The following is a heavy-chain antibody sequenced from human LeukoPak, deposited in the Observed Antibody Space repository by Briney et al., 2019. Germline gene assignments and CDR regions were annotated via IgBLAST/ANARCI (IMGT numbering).Heavy chain of an antibody. CDR3: AREAYNWNIDVFDI. CDR1: GFTFSNYT. V-gene: IGHV3-30*04. CDR2: ISNDGSDY. Sequence: GGSLRLSCAASGFTFSNYTMHWVRQAPGKGLEWVALISNDGSDYYYADSVKGRFTISRDNSKNTLYLQMNSLRPEDTAVYYCAREAYNWNIDVFDIWGQGTMVTVSS. J-gene: IGHJ3*02. D-gene: IGHD1/OR15-1a*01.